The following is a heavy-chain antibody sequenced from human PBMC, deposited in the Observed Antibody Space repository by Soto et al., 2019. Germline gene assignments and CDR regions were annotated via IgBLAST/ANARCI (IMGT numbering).Heavy chain of an antibody. CDR2: ISSSSSYI. CDR3: ARDSATLGNYYYYGMDV. Sequence: PGGSLRLSCAASGFTFSSYSMNWVRQAPGKGLEWVSSISSSSSYIYYADSVKGRFTISRDNAKNSLYLQMNSLRAEDTAVYYCARDSATLGNYYYYGMDVWGQGTTVTVSS. V-gene: IGHV3-21*01. D-gene: IGHD6-25*01. CDR1: GFTFSSYS. J-gene: IGHJ6*02.